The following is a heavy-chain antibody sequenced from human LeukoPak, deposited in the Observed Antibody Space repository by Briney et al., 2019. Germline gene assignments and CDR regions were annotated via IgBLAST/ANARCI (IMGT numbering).Heavy chain of an antibody. D-gene: IGHD4-17*01. Sequence: AESLQISCKGSGYCFTSYWIGWVRQLPGKGLEWMGIIYPGDSDTRYSPSFQGHVTISADKSISTAYLQWSSLKASDTARYYCARLLKGSVTTCGGRGTLVTVSS. V-gene: IGHV5-51*01. CDR2: IYPGDSDT. CDR3: ARLLKGSVTTC. CDR1: GYCFTSYW. J-gene: IGHJ4*02.